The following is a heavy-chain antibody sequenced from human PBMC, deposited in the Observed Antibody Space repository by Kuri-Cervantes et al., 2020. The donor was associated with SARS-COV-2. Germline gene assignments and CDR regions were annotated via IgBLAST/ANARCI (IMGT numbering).Heavy chain of an antibody. Sequence: GESLKISCAASGFTFDDYAMHWVRQAPGKGLEWVAVISYDGSNKYYADSVKGRFTISRDNSKNTLYLQMNSLRAEDTAVYYCTTLIDYWGQGALVTVSS. CDR2: ISYDGSNK. J-gene: IGHJ4*02. CDR1: GFTFDDYA. V-gene: IGHV3-30-3*01. CDR3: TTLIDY.